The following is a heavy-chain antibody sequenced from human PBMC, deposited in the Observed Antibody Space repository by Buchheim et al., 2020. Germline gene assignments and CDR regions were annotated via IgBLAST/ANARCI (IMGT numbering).Heavy chain of an antibody. V-gene: IGHV4-61*01. CDR3: ARMHSSNWFDT. Sequence: QVQLQESGPGLVKPSETLSLSCTVSGGSVSSASYYWSWIRQPPGKGLEWIAYIYYSGSTNYNPSLKSRVTISVETSKNLFSLNLSSVTTADTAVYYCARMHSSNWFDTWGQGT. CDR1: GGSVSSASYY. CDR2: IYYSGST. D-gene: IGHD6-13*01. J-gene: IGHJ5*02.